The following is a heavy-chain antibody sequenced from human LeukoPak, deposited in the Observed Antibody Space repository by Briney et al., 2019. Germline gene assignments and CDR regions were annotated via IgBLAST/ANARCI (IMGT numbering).Heavy chain of an antibody. Sequence: GESLKISSKGSGYSFTSYWIGWVRQMPGKGLEWLGITYPGDSNTRYSPSFQGQVTISVDKSINTAYLQWSSLKASDTAMYYCARRRAVAGTYYFDYWGQGTLVTVSS. CDR2: TYPGDSNT. CDR1: GYSFTSYW. D-gene: IGHD6-19*01. CDR3: ARRRAVAGTYYFDY. J-gene: IGHJ4*02. V-gene: IGHV5-51*01.